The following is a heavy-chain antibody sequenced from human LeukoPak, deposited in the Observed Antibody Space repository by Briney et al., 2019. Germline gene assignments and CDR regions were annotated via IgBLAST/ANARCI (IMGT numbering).Heavy chain of an antibody. D-gene: IGHD6-13*01. CDR3: AKDSDQELGSVDY. V-gene: IGHV3-23*01. Sequence: GGSLRLSCAASGFTVITNDMTWVRQAPGKGLEWVSGVSGSGGRTYYADSVKGRFTISRDNSKNTLYLQMNSLRAEDTAVYYCAKDSDQELGSVDYWGQGTLVTVSS. J-gene: IGHJ4*02. CDR2: VSGSGGRT. CDR1: GFTVITND.